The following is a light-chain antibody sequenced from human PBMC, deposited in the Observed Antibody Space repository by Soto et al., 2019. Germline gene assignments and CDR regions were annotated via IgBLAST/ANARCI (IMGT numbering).Light chain of an antibody. J-gene: IGLJ2*01. Sequence: QSALTQPASVSGSPGRSITISCTGTSSDVGGYNYVSWYQQHPGKAPKLMIYDVSNRPSGVSNRFSGSKSGNTASLTISGLQAEDEADYYCSSYTSSHVVFGGGTKVTVL. CDR1: SSDVGGYNY. V-gene: IGLV2-14*01. CDR3: SSYTSSHVV. CDR2: DVS.